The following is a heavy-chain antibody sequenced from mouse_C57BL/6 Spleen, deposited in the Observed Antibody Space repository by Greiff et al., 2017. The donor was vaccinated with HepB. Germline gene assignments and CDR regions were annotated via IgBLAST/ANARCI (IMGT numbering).Heavy chain of an antibody. CDR1: GFTFSSYG. V-gene: IGHV5-6*01. Sequence: EVMLVESGGDLVKPGGSLKLSCAASGFTFSSYGMSWVRQTPDKRLEWVATISSGGSYTYYPDSVKGRFTISRDNAKNTLYLQMSSLKSEDTAMYYCARLDYGSSYAWFAYWGQGTLVTVSA. CDR3: ARLDYGSSYAWFAY. CDR2: ISSGGSYT. D-gene: IGHD1-1*01. J-gene: IGHJ3*01.